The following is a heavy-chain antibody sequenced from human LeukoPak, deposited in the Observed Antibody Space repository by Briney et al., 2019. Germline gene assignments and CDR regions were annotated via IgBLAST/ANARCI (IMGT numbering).Heavy chain of an antibody. CDR2: IRSKANSYAT. Sequence: PGGSLRLSCAASGFTFSGSAMHWVRQASGKGLEGVGRIRSKANSYATAYAASVKGRFTISRDDSKNTAYLQMNSLKTEDTAVYYCTLILATASDTHYWGQGTLVTVSS. CDR3: TLILATASDTHY. J-gene: IGHJ4*02. D-gene: IGHD2-21*02. V-gene: IGHV3-73*01. CDR1: GFTFSGSA.